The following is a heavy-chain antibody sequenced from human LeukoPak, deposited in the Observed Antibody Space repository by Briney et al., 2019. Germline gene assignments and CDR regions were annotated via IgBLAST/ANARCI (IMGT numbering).Heavy chain of an antibody. V-gene: IGHV4-34*01. J-gene: IGHJ4*02. Sequence: SETLSLTCGYYGVSFSSYYWSWIRQPPGKGLEWIGQIRHSGSTNYNPSLKSRVIMSVDTSKSQFSLKLNSVSAADTAVYYCARARDCSGTGCYIDHWRQGTLVTVSS. D-gene: IGHD2-15*01. CDR1: GVSFSSYY. CDR2: IRHSGST. CDR3: ARARDCSGTGCYIDH.